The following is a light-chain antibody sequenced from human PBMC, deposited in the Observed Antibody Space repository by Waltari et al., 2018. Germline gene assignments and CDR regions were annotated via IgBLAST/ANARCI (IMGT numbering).Light chain of an antibody. Sequence: DIVMTQSPLSLPVTPGEPASIPCRSSQSLLHSNGYNYLDWYLQKPGQSPQLLIYLGSNRASGVPDRFSGSGSGTDFTLKISRVEAEDVGVYYCMQALQTPSFGQGTKLE. V-gene: IGKV2-28*01. CDR3: MQALQTPS. CDR2: LGS. CDR1: QSLLHSNGYNY. J-gene: IGKJ2*01.